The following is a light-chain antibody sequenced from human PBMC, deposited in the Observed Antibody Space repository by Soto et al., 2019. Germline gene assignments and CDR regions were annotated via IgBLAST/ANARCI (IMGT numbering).Light chain of an antibody. J-gene: IGKJ1*01. Sequence: GDRVTITCRASQVIRYALVWYQQKPGKAPKLLIYGASNLQRGVPSRFSGSGSGTDFTLTITSLQPEDFATYYCLHDNNYPWTFGQGTKVDIK. CDR2: GAS. V-gene: IGKV1-6*01. CDR3: LHDNNYPWT. CDR1: QVIRYA.